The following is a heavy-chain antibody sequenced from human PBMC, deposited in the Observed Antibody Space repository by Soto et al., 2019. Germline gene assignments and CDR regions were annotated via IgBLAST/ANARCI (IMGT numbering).Heavy chain of an antibody. CDR1: GFTFTNYA. CDR2: ISASGGST. Sequence: LRVSCAASGFTFTNYAMTWVRQAPGKGLEWVSGISASGGSTYYADSVKGRFTISRDNSKNTLFLQMNSLRAEDTALYYCAKDRGSLYTSSSPLDFWGQGTLVTVSS. CDR3: AKDRGSLYTSSSPLDF. J-gene: IGHJ4*02. D-gene: IGHD6-6*01. V-gene: IGHV3-23*01.